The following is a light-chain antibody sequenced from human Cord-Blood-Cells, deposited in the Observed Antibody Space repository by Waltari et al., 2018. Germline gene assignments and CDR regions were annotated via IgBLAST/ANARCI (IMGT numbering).Light chain of an antibody. CDR1: SSDVGGYHY. CDR3: ISYAGSNNFGV. CDR2: EVS. J-gene: IGLJ3*02. Sequence: QSALTQPPSASGSPGQSVTISCTGTSSDVGGYHYVSWYQQHPGKAPKLMIYEVSKRPSGVPDDCAVSKAVNTASLTVSGLQAEDEAYYYCISYAGSNNFGVFGGGTKLTVL. V-gene: IGLV2-8*01.